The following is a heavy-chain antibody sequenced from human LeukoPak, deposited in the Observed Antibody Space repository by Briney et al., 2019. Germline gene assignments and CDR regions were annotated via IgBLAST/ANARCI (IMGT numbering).Heavy chain of an antibody. CDR3: ARDRRSGSHWGPYYYYYMDV. Sequence: SQTLSLTCTVSGGSISSGSYYWSWIRQPAGKGLEWIGRIYTSGSTNYNPSLKSRVIISVDTSKNQFSLKLSSVTAADTAVCYCARDRRSGSHWGPYYYYYMDVWGKGTTVTVSS. CDR2: IYTSGST. J-gene: IGHJ6*03. V-gene: IGHV4-61*02. D-gene: IGHD1-26*01. CDR1: GGSISSGSYY.